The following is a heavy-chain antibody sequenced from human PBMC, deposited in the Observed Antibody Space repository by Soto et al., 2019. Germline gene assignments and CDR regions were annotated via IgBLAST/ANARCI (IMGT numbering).Heavy chain of an antibody. CDR3: ARFPALTVTTTRYYYHYGMDV. D-gene: IGHD4-4*01. V-gene: IGHV4-34*01. CDR1: GGSFSGYY. Sequence: QVQLQQWGAGLLKPSETLSLTCAVYGGSFSGYYWSWIRQPPGKGLEWIGEINHSGSTNYNPSLKSRVTISVDTSKHQLSLKLRSVTAADTAVYYCARFPALTVTTTRYYYHYGMDVLGQGTTVTVPS. CDR2: INHSGST. J-gene: IGHJ6*02.